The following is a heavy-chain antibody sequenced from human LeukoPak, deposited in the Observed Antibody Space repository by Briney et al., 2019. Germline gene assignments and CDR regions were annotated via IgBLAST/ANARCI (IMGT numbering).Heavy chain of an antibody. CDR1: GFSFSSYS. Sequence: GGSLRLSCAASGFSFSSYSMNWVRQAPGKGLGWVSSISGSSTHILYADSVKGRFTISRDDARNSLYPQMNSLRAEDTAVYYCARDYADYVGYFFFDYWGQGTLVTVSS. J-gene: IGHJ4*02. CDR2: ISGSSTHI. CDR3: ARDYADYVGYFFFDY. V-gene: IGHV3-21*04. D-gene: IGHD4-17*01.